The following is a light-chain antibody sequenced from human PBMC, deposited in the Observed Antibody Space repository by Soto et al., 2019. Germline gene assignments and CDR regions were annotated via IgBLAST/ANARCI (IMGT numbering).Light chain of an antibody. CDR1: QSVTSTY. CDR2: GAS. CDR3: QQYGSPPLT. Sequence: EIVLTQSPGTLSLSPGERATLSCRASQSVTSTYLAWYQQKPGQPPRLLIYGASSRATGIPDRFSGSGSVTDFTLTISRLAPEDFAVYYCQQYGSPPLTFGQGTKVEIK. V-gene: IGKV3-20*01. J-gene: IGKJ1*01.